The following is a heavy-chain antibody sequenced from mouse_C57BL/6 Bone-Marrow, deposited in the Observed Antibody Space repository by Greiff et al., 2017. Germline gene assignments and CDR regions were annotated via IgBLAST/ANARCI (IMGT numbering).Heavy chain of an antibody. CDR2: ISNLAYSI. D-gene: IGHD2-2*01. J-gene: IGHJ2*01. CDR1: GFTFSDYG. CDR3: ARSYYGYFYFDY. V-gene: IGHV5-15*01. Sequence: EVHLVESGGGLVQPGGSLKLSCAASGFTFSDYGMAWVRQAPRKGPEWVAFISNLAYSIYYAATVTGRFTISRENAKNTLYLEMSSLRSEDTAMYYCARSYYGYFYFDYWGQGTTLTVSS.